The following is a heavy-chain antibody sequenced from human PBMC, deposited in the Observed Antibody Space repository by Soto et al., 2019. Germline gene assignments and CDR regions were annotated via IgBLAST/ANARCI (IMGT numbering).Heavy chain of an antibody. CDR2: IKQDGSVK. J-gene: IGHJ3*02. V-gene: IGHV3-7*04. CDR1: GFTFSNHY. Sequence: PGGSLRLSCAASGFTFSNHYISWIRQAPGKGLEWVANIKQDGSVKYYVDSVKGRFTISRDNVKKFLYLQMNSLRVEDTAVYYCAREGDAFDIWGQGTVVTVSS. CDR3: AREGDAFDI.